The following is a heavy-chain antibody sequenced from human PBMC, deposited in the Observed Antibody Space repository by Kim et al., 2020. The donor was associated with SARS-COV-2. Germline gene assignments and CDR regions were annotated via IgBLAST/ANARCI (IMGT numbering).Heavy chain of an antibody. D-gene: IGHD2-15*01. CDR1: GGSISSSGYY. Sequence: SETLSLTCTVSGGSISSSGYYWGWIRQPPGKGLEWIGSIYYSGSTYCNPSLKSRVTISVDTSKNQFSLKLSSVTAADTAVYYCARYKGYCSGGSCYGTFDYWGQGTLVTVSS. CDR3: ARYKGYCSGGSCYGTFDY. V-gene: IGHV4-39*01. J-gene: IGHJ4*02. CDR2: IYYSGST.